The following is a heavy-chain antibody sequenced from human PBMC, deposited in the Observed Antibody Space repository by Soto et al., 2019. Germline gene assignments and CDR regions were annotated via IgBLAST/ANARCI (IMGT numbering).Heavy chain of an antibody. D-gene: IGHD1-26*01. CDR3: ARDNLWELNWFDP. CDR2: IYYSGST. Sequence: PSETLSLTCTVSGGSVSSGSYYWSWIRQPPGKGLEWIGCIYYSGSTNYNPSLKSRVTISVDTSKNQFSLKLSSVTAADTAVYYCARDNLWELNWFDPWGQGTLVTVSS. CDR1: GGSVSSGSYY. V-gene: IGHV4-61*01. J-gene: IGHJ5*02.